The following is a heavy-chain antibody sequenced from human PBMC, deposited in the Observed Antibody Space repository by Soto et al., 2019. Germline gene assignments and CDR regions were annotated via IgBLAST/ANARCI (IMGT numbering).Heavy chain of an antibody. V-gene: IGHV6-1*01. D-gene: IGHD2-21*02. Sequence: SQTLSLTCAISGDSVSSNSAAWNWIRQSPSRGLEWLGRTYYRSKWYNDYAVSVKSRITINPDTSKNQFSLQLNSVTPEDTAVYYCARVWGCGGDCYSGDAFDIWGQGTMVTVSS. CDR1: GDSVSSNSAA. CDR3: ARVWGCGGDCYSGDAFDI. CDR2: TYYRSKWYN. J-gene: IGHJ3*02.